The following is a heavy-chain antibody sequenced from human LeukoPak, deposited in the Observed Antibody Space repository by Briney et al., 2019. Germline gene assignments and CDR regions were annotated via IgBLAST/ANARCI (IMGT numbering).Heavy chain of an antibody. D-gene: IGHD2/OR15-2a*01. J-gene: IGHJ6*03. V-gene: IGHV4-4*07. Sequence: SETPSLTCTVSGGSISSYYWSWIRQPAGKGLEWIGRINTSGSTNYNPSLKSRVTMSVDTSKNQFSLKLSSVTAADTAVYYCARSIPYYYYMDVWGKGTTVTVSS. CDR3: ARSIPYYYYMDV. CDR2: INTSGST. CDR1: GGSISSYY.